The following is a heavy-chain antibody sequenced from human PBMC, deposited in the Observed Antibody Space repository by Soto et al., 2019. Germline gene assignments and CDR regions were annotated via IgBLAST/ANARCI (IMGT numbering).Heavy chain of an antibody. V-gene: IGHV3-30*18. CDR1: GFTFRNYG. CDR2: ISYDGSNK. Sequence: GGSPKLSLAASGFTFRNYGMHWVRQAPGKGLEWVAVISYDGSNKYYADPVKGRFTTSRDNSKNTLYLQMNSLRAEDTAVYYCAKGVSRGYYYGMDVWGQGTTVTVS. J-gene: IGHJ6*02. D-gene: IGHD2-8*01. CDR3: AKGVSRGYYYGMDV.